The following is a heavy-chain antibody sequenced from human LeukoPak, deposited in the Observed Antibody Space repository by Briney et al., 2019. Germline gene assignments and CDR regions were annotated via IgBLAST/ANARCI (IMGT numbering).Heavy chain of an antibody. CDR3: ARHVSSGWYLYSGDYYGMDV. Sequence: PSETLSLTCTVSGGSISSSSYYWSWIRQPPGKGLEWIGYIYCSGSTNYNPSLKSRVTISVDTSKNQFSLKLSSVTAADTAAYYCARHVSSGWYLYSGDYYGMDVWGQGTTVTVSS. J-gene: IGHJ6*02. D-gene: IGHD6-19*01. CDR1: GGSISSSSYY. CDR2: IYCSGST. V-gene: IGHV4-61*05.